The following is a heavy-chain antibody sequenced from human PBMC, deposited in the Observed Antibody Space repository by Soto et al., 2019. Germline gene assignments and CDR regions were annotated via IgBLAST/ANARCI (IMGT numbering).Heavy chain of an antibody. D-gene: IGHD4-17*01. CDR2: GSYSGTT. CDR3: ARGATVTKYDY. V-gene: IGHV4-61*01. Sequence: TLSLTCTVSGFSVNSGSFYWAWIRQPPGKGLEWIGFGSYSGTTNYKPSLKSRVTISVDTSRSQISLKVTSLTAADTAVYYCARGATVTKYDYWGQGTLVTVSS. J-gene: IGHJ4*02. CDR1: GFSVNSGSFY.